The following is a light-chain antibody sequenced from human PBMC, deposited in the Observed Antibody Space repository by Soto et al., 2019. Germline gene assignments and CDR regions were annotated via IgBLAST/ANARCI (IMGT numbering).Light chain of an antibody. CDR1: QSVSSSY. V-gene: IGKV3-20*01. J-gene: IGKJ5*01. CDR3: QQYGSSPLT. CDR2: GAS. Sequence: EIVLTQSPGTLSSSPGERATLSCRASQSVSSSYLAWYQQKPGPPHRLLIYGASSRATGIPDRFSGSGSGTDFTLTISRLQPEDFAVYYCQQYGSSPLTFGQGTRLEIK.